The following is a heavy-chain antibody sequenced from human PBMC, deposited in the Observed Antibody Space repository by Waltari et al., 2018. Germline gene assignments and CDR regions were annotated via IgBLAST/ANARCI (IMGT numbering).Heavy chain of an antibody. CDR3: ARQWLVRFDY. D-gene: IGHD6-19*01. CDR2: IYYSGST. V-gene: IGHV4-39*07. J-gene: IGHJ4*02. Sequence: QLQLQESGPGLVKPSETLSLTCTVSGGSISRRSYYWGWIRQPPGKGLEWIGSIYYSGSTYYNPSLKSRVTISVDTSKNQFSLKLSSVTAADTAVYYCARQWLVRFDYWGQGTLVTVSS. CDR1: GGSISRRSYY.